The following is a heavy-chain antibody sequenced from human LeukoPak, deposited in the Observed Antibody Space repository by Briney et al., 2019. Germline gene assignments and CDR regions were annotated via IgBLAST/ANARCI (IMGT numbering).Heavy chain of an antibody. CDR1: GDSVSSNSAA. CDR3: ARGSYNSSWYYCGLDV. J-gene: IGHJ6*02. D-gene: IGHD6-13*01. CDR2: TYYRSKWYN. V-gene: IGHV6-1*01. Sequence: SQTLSLTCTISGDSVSSNSAAWIWIRQSPSRGLEWLGRTYYRSKWYNDHAGSVKSRITIKSDTSKNQFSLQLNSVTPEDTAVYYCARGSYNSSWYYCGLDVWGQGTTVTVSS.